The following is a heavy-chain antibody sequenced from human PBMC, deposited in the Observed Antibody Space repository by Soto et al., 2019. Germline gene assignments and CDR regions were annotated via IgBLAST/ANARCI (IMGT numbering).Heavy chain of an antibody. CDR2: ISYDGSNK. CDR3: AKNPGYNSGWYSIDY. Sequence: PGGSLRLSCAASGFTFSSYAMSWVRQAPGKGLEWVAVISYDGSNKYYADSVKGRFTISRDNSKNTLYLQMNSLRVEDTAMYYCAKNPGYNSGWYSIDYWGQGTLVTVSS. V-gene: IGHV3-30*18. J-gene: IGHJ4*02. CDR1: GFTFSSYA. D-gene: IGHD6-19*01.